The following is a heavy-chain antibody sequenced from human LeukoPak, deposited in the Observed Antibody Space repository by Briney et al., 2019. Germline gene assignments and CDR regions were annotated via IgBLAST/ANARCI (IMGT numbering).Heavy chain of an antibody. CDR2: IYTSGST. J-gene: IGHJ6*03. D-gene: IGHD2-15*01. Sequence: SQTLSLTCTVSGGSISSGSYYWSWIRQPAGKGLEWIGRIYTSGSTNYNPSLKSRVTISVDTSKNQFSLKLSSVTAADTAVYYCARGRVCSGGSCYSRYYYYMDVWGKGTTVTISS. CDR3: ARGRVCSGGSCYSRYYYYMDV. V-gene: IGHV4-61*02. CDR1: GGSISSGSYY.